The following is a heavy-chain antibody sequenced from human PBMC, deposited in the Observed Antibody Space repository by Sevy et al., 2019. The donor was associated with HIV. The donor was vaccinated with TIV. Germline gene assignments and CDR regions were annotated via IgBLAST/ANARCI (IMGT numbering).Heavy chain of an antibody. CDR3: ARVLEPTFTDPGISVAGTFYYYYGMDV. D-gene: IGHD6-19*01. V-gene: IGHV4-59*11. CDR1: GGSISNHY. J-gene: IGHJ6*02. Sequence: SETLSLTCTVSGGSISNHYWSWIRKPPGKGLEWIGYIYNSGSTNYNPALKRRVTISVDTSKNHVSLKLTSVTAADTAVYYCARVLEPTFTDPGISVAGTFYYYYGMDVWGQGTTVTVSS. CDR2: IYNSGST.